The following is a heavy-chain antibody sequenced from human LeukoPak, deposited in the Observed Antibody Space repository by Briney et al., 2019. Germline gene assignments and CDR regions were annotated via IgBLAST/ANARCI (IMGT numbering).Heavy chain of an antibody. V-gene: IGHV5-51*01. CDR2: IYPGDSDT. J-gene: IGHJ4*02. D-gene: IGHD6-19*01. CDR1: GYSFTSYW. Sequence: GESLKISCKGSGYSFTSYWIGWVRQMPGKGLEWMGIIYPGDSDTRYSPSFQGQVTISADKSISTAYLQWSSLKVSDTAMYYCARWPIAVAGTVAGYFDYWGQGTLVTVSS. CDR3: ARWPIAVAGTVAGYFDY.